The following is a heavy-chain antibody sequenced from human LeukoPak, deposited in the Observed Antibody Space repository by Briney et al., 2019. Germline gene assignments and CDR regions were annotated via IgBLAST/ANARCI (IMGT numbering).Heavy chain of an antibody. D-gene: IGHD1-1*01. J-gene: IGHJ4*02. CDR2: IYHSGST. CDR1: GGSISSGGYS. Sequence: SQTLSLTCAVSGGSISSGGYSLSWILQPPGKGLEWLRYIYHSGSTYYDPSLKSRVTLSVDRSKNQFSLKLSSVTAADTAVYYCARGSSALDFDYWGQGTLVTVSS. CDR3: ARGSSALDFDY. V-gene: IGHV4-30-2*01.